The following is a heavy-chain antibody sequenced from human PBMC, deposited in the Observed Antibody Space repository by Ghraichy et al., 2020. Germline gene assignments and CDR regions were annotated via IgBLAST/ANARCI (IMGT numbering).Heavy chain of an antibody. Sequence: GGSLRLSCAASGFTFSTYAMSWVRQAPGKGLEWGSAISGSGGSTYYAESVKGRLTISRDKSKNTLDLRMKSRRAEDSALYYCAKRGMGGDWYDFNYWGQGTLVTVSS. D-gene: IGHD6-19*01. CDR1: GFTFSTYA. CDR2: ISGSGGST. J-gene: IGHJ4*02. V-gene: IGHV3-23*01. CDR3: AKRGMGGDWYDFNY.